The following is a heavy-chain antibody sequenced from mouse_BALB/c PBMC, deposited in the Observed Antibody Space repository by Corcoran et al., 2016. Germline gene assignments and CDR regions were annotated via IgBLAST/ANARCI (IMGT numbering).Heavy chain of an antibody. V-gene: IGHV1-18*01. D-gene: IGHD1-1*01. J-gene: IGHJ4*01. CDR3: ARRDYYGSSFYAMDY. Sequence: EVQLQQSGPELVKPGASVKISCKTSGYTFNEYNMHWVKQSNGKRLEWIGGINPNNGGTSYNQKYKGKAKLTVDKSASTAYMELHSRTSEDSAVYYCARRDYYGSSFYAMDYWCQGTSVTVSS. CDR1: GYTFNEYN. CDR2: INPNNGGT.